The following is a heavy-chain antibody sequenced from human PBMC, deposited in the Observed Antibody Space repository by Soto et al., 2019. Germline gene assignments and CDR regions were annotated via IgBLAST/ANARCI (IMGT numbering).Heavy chain of an antibody. CDR1: GGSISSSSYY. J-gene: IGHJ4*02. D-gene: IGHD4-17*01. CDR3: ARHGESTVTTEFDY. Sequence: QLQLQESGPGLVKPSETLSLTCTVSGGSISSSSYYWGWIRQPPGKGLEWIGSIYYSGSTYYNPSLKSRVTISVDTSKNQFSLKLSSVTAADTAVYYCARHGESTVTTEFDYWGQGTLVTVSS. V-gene: IGHV4-39*01. CDR2: IYYSGST.